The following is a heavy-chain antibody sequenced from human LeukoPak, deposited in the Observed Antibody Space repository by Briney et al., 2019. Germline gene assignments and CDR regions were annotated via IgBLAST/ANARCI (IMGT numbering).Heavy chain of an antibody. Sequence: PGGSLRLSCAASGFTFSSYAMHWVRQAPGKGLEWVAVVSSDGSNKYYADSVKGRFTISRDNSKNTLYLQMNSLRAEDTAVYYCARGIYWFDPWGQGTLVTVSS. J-gene: IGHJ5*02. V-gene: IGHV3-30-3*01. CDR2: VSSDGSNK. CDR3: ARGIYWFDP. CDR1: GFTFSSYA.